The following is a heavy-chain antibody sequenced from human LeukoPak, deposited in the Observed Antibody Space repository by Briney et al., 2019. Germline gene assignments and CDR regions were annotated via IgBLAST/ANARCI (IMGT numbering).Heavy chain of an antibody. Sequence: GRSLRLSSAASGVSFSHFAFHWFRQAPGKGLEWVALISYDGSTKHDADSVKGRFTISRDNSKNTLYLEMNSLRADDTAVYYCAREVTVAGSDKRFDYWGQGTLVTVSS. CDR3: AREVTVAGSDKRFDY. CDR1: GVSFSHFA. J-gene: IGHJ4*02. V-gene: IGHV3-30-3*01. CDR2: ISYDGSTK. D-gene: IGHD6-19*01.